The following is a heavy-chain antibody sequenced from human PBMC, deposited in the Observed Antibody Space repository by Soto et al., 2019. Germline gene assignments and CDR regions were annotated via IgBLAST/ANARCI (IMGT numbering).Heavy chain of an antibody. Sequence: SETLSLTCAVSDCSISSGGYSWSWIRQPPGKGLEWIGYIYHSGSTYYNPSLKSRVTISVDRSKTQFSLKLSSVPAADTAVYYCARVPGPWGQGTXVTVSS. V-gene: IGHV4-30-2*01. CDR2: IYHSGST. CDR3: ARVPGP. D-gene: IGHD3-10*01. J-gene: IGHJ5*02. CDR1: DCSISSGGYS.